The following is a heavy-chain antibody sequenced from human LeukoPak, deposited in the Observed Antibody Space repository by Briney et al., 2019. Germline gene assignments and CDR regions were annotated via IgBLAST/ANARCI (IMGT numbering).Heavy chain of an antibody. J-gene: IGHJ4*02. Sequence: GGSLRLSCAASGFTFSSYWMSWVRQAPGKGLEWVSYISSSSSTIYYADSVKGRFTISRDNAKNSLYLQMNSLRAEDTAVYYCAREPLSGIDYWGQGTLVTVSS. CDR1: GFTFSSYW. CDR3: AREPLSGIDY. D-gene: IGHD1-26*01. CDR2: ISSSSSTI. V-gene: IGHV3-48*01.